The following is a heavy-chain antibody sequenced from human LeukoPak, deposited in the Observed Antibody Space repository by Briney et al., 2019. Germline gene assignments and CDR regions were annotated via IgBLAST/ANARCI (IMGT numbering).Heavy chain of an antibody. J-gene: IGHJ6*02. D-gene: IGHD3-10*01. CDR3: ARVEYYYGSGSYSNYYYYGMDV. Sequence: SETLSLTCTVSGGSIISTSFYWGWIRQPPGKGLAWHGSIYHSGSTYDNPSLKSRVTISVGRSKNQFSLKLSSVTAADTAVYYCARVEYYYGSGSYSNYYYYGMDVWGQGTTVTVSS. CDR1: GGSIISTSFY. V-gene: IGHV4-39*07. CDR2: IYHSGST.